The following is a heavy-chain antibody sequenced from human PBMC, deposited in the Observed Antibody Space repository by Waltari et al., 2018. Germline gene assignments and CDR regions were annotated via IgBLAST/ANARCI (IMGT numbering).Heavy chain of an antibody. CDR1: GFTFSSYG. Sequence: QVQLVESGGGVVQPGGSLRLSCAASGFTFSSYGMHWVRQAPGKGLEWVAFIRYDGSNKYYADSVKGRFTISRDNSKNTLYLQMNSLRAEDTAVYYCAKDKGPNYYYMDVWGKGTTVTVSS. CDR3: AKDKGPNYYYMDV. J-gene: IGHJ6*03. CDR2: IRYDGSNK. V-gene: IGHV3-30*02.